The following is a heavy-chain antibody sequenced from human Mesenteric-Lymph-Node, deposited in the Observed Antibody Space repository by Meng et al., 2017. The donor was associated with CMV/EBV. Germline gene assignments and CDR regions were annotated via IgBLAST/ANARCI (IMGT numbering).Heavy chain of an antibody. Sequence: CAASGFTFSRYSMNRVRQAPGKGLEWVSSISSSSSYIYYADSVKGRFTISRDNAKNSLYLQMNSLRAEDTAVYYCASMFYGTTIFDYWGQGTLVTVSS. D-gene: IGHD5-12*01. V-gene: IGHV3-21*01. CDR2: ISSSSSYI. J-gene: IGHJ4*02. CDR1: GFTFSRYS. CDR3: ASMFYGTTIFDY.